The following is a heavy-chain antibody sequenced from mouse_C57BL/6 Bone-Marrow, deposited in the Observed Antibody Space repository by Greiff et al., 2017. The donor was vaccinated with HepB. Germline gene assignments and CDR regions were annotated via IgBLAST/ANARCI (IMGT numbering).Heavy chain of an antibody. V-gene: IGHV1-81*01. J-gene: IGHJ3*01. D-gene: IGHD2-2*01. CDR2: IYPRSGNT. CDR1: GYTFTSYG. CDR3: AREGYDGGWFAY. Sequence: VKLVESGAELARPGASVKLSCKASGYTFTSYGISWVKQRTGQGLEWIGEIYPRSGNTYYNEKFKGKATLTADKSSSTAYMELRSLTSEDSAVYFCAREGYDGGWFAYWGQGTLVTVSA.